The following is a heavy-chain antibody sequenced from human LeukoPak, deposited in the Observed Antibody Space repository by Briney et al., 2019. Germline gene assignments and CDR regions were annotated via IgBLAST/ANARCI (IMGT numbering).Heavy chain of an antibody. D-gene: IGHD3-22*01. CDR3: ARGGPSFSGYYTDY. CDR1: GGSFSGYY. J-gene: IGHJ4*02. CDR2: INHSGST. Sequence: PSETLSLTCAVYGGSFSGYYWSWIRQPPGKGLEWIGEINHSGSTNYNPSLKSRVTISVDTSKNQFSLKLSSVTAADTAVYYCARGGPSFSGYYTDYWGQGTLVTVSS. V-gene: IGHV4-34*01.